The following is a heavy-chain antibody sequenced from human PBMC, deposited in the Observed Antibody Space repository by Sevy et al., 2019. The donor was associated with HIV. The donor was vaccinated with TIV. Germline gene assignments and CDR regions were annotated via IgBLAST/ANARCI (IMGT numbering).Heavy chain of an antibody. Sequence: SETLSLTCTVSGGSVSSGSYYWSWIRQPPGKGLEWIGYIYYSGSTNYNPSLKSRVTISVDTSKNQCSLKLGSVTAADTAVYYCGGGNWGGGYYYYGMDVWGQGTTVTVSS. CDR3: GGGNWGGGYYYYGMDV. CDR1: GGSVSSGSYY. V-gene: IGHV4-61*01. D-gene: IGHD3-16*01. J-gene: IGHJ6*02. CDR2: IYYSGST.